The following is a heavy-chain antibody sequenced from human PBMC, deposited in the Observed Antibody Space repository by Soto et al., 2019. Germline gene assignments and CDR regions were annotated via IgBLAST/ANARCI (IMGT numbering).Heavy chain of an antibody. CDR3: AREQVPTLDYYGMDV. V-gene: IGHV4-31*03. J-gene: IGHJ6*02. Sequence: QVQLQESAPGLVKPSQTLSLTCTVSGGSISSVDYYWNWLRQLPGKGLEWIGYIYHTGSTYYKPSLKSRLLILVDTSKNQFSLRLTALTAADTAVYYCAREQVPTLDYYGMDVWGQGTTVTVSS. CDR2: IYHTGST. CDR1: GGSISSVDYY.